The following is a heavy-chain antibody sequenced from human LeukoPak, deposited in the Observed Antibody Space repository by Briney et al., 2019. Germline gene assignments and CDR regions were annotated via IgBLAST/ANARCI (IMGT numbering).Heavy chain of an antibody. Sequence: SETLSLTCTVSGGSISSYYWSWIRQPPGKGLERIGYIYYSGSTNSNPSLKSRVTISVDTSKNQFSLKLSSVTAADTAVYYCARSTELWFGELLWGYFDYWGQGTLVTVSS. CDR2: IYYSGST. J-gene: IGHJ4*02. CDR1: GGSISSYY. V-gene: IGHV4-59*01. CDR3: ARSTELWFGELLWGYFDY. D-gene: IGHD3-10*01.